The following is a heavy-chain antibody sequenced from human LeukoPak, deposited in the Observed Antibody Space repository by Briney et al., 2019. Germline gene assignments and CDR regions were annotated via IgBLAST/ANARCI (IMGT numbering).Heavy chain of an antibody. D-gene: IGHD6-25*01. V-gene: IGHV3-21*01. Sequence: PGGSLRLSCAASGFTFNNYAMSWVRQAPGKGLEWVSSISSSSSYIYYADSVKGRFTISRDNAKNSLYLQMNSLRAEDTAVYYCASPPGYGYNDVYWGQGTLVTVSS. CDR2: ISSSSSYI. J-gene: IGHJ4*02. CDR1: GFTFNNYA. CDR3: ASPPGYGYNDVY.